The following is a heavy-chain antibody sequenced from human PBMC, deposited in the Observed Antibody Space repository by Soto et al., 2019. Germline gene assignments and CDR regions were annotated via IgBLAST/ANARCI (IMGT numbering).Heavy chain of an antibody. Sequence: PGESLKISCTGSGYGFINYWIAWVRQKPGQRLEWLGIIYPGESDSRYSPSFQGQVTFSADKSINTAYLHLNSLRAPDTAIYYCARGIPTGSYHLDNWGQGTQVTVSS. CDR1: GYGFINYW. V-gene: IGHV5-51*01. CDR2: IYPGESDS. CDR3: ARGIPTGSYHLDN. D-gene: IGHD3-10*01. J-gene: IGHJ4*02.